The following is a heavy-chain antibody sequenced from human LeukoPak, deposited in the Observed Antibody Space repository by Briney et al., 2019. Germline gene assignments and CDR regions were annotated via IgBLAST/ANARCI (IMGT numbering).Heavy chain of an antibody. V-gene: IGHV4-34*01. D-gene: IGHD3-10*01. CDR3: AKITMVRGVNIQYYYYYMDV. CDR2: INHSGST. J-gene: IGHJ6*03. Sequence: SETLSLTCAVYGGSFSGYYWSWIRQPPGKGLEWIGEINHSGSTNYNPSLKSRVTISVDTSKNQFSLKLSSVTAADTAVYYCAKITMVRGVNIQYYYYYMDVWGKGTTVTVSS. CDR1: GGSFSGYY.